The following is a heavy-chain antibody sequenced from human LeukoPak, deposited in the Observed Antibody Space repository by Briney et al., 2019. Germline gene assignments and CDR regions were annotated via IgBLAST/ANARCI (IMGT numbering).Heavy chain of an antibody. D-gene: IGHD1-1*01. CDR3: VREGLERRTNFDY. CDR2: ISMNVQTT. Sequence: GGSLRLSCSASGFTFTSHVMHWVRQAPGKGLQYVSGISMNVQTTYYAGSVKGRFTISRDSFKNTVYLQMNSLTAEDTAVYYCVREGLERRTNFDYWGQGTLVSVSS. V-gene: IGHV3-64D*06. J-gene: IGHJ4*02. CDR1: GFTFTSHV.